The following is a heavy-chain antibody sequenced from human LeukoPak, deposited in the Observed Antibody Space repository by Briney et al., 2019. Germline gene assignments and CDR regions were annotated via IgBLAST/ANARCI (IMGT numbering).Heavy chain of an antibody. J-gene: IGHJ4*02. CDR2: IYYSGST. CDR3: ARSGVPYCGGDCKFDY. V-gene: IGHV4-39*01. CDR1: GGSISSSSYY. D-gene: IGHD2-21*01. Sequence: SETLSLTCTVSGGSISSSSYYWGWIRQPPGKGLEWIGSIYYSGSTYYNPSLKSRVTISVDTSKNQFSLKLSSVTAADTAVYYCARSGVPYCGGDCKFDYWGQGTLVTVSS.